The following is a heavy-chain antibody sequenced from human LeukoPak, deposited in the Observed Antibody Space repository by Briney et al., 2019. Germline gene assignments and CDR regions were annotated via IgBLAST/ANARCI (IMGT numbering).Heavy chain of an antibody. CDR1: GFTFSSYW. V-gene: IGHV3-74*01. CDR2: LNNDGSST. J-gene: IGHJ3*02. D-gene: IGHD2-15*01. Sequence: PGGSLRLSCAASGFTFSSYWMHWVRQAPGKGLVWVSRLNNDGSSTNYADSVKGRFTISRDNAKNTLYLQMNSLRAEVTAVYYCARIAWDAFDIWGQGTMVTVSS. CDR3: ARIAWDAFDI.